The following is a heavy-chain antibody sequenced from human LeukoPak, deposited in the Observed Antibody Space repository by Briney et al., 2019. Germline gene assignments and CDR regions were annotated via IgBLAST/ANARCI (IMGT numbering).Heavy chain of an antibody. Sequence: SETLSLTCTVSGGSISSSSYYWGWIRQPPGKGPEWIGSIYYSGSTYYNPSLKSRVTISVDTSKNQFSLKLSSVTAADTAVYYCARQGGGWFDPWGQGTLVTVSS. CDR1: GGSISSSSYY. J-gene: IGHJ5*02. CDR3: ARQGGGWFDP. D-gene: IGHD3-16*01. CDR2: IYYSGST. V-gene: IGHV4-39*01.